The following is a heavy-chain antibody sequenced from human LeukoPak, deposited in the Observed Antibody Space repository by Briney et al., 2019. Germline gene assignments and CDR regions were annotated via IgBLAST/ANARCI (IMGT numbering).Heavy chain of an antibody. D-gene: IGHD2-21*02. J-gene: IGHJ4*02. CDR3: SYYSPDICEHETAIEY. CDR1: AFTFSGST. CDR2: ISTTSFYI. V-gene: IGHV3-21*06. Sequence: PGGSLRVSCAAPAFTFSGSTMITGRQAPGEGLEWLSSISTTSFYIYYADSVKGRFTISRDNAKNGMYLQMNNMRADDTAVYYFSYYSPDICEHETAIEYWGQGTLVSVSS.